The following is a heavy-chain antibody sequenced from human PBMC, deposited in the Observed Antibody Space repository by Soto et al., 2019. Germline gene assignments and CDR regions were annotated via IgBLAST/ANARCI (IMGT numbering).Heavy chain of an antibody. CDR2: ISGSGGDT. J-gene: IGHJ4*02. CDR1: GFRFASFA. V-gene: IGHV3-23*01. CDR3: ARESEDLTSNFDY. Sequence: GGSLRLSCAASGFRFASFALSWVRQAPGKGLEWVSAISGSGGDTDYTASVKGRFTISRDNAKNSLYLEMNSLRAEDTAVYYCARESEDLTSNFDYWGQGTLVTVAS.